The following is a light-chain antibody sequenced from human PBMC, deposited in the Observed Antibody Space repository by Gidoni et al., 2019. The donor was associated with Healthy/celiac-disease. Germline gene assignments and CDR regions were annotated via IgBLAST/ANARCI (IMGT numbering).Light chain of an antibody. Sequence: QSVLTQPPSGSAAPGPKVTISCSGSSSNIGNNYVSWYQQLPGTAPKLLIYDNNKRPSGIPDRFSGSKSGTSATLGITGLQTGDEADYYCGTWDSSLSAAVFGGGTQLTVL. CDR1: SSNIGNNY. CDR3: GTWDSSLSAAV. CDR2: DNN. V-gene: IGLV1-51*01. J-gene: IGLJ7*01.